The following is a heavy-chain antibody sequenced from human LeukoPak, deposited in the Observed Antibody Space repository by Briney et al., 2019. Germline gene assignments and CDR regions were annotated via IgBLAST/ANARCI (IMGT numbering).Heavy chain of an antibody. CDR2: ISYDGSNI. CDR1: GFTFSHYA. V-gene: IGHV3-30-3*01. J-gene: IGHJ4*02. D-gene: IGHD6-13*01. Sequence: AGRSLRLSCEASGFTFSHYAMHWVRQSPGKGLEWVALISYDGSNIQYADSVKGRFTISRDNSKNTLYLQMNTLRTEDTALYYCARDRAAAPWGYFDYWGQGTLVTVSS. CDR3: ARDRAAAPWGYFDY.